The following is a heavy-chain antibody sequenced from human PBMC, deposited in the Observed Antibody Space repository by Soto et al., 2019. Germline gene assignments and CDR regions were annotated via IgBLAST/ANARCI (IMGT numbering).Heavy chain of an antibody. CDR1: GYTLTELS. CDR3: ARSANYYDSSGFPWFDP. Sequence: ASVNVSCKVTGYTLTELSIHWGRQAPGKGLEWMGSSVPENGKTINAQKFQGRVTITADKSTSTAYMEVSSLRSEDTAVYYCARSANYYDSSGFPWFDPWGQGTLVTVSS. J-gene: IGHJ5*02. V-gene: IGHV1-24*01. D-gene: IGHD3-22*01. CDR2: SVPENGKT.